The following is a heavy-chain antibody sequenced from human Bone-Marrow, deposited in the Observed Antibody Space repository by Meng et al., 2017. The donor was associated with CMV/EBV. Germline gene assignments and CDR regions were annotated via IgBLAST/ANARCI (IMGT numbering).Heavy chain of an antibody. D-gene: IGHD1-26*01. V-gene: IGHV1-2*02. CDR2: INPNNGGT. CDR1: GFSFTTFY. CDR3: ARGTGSSWFDY. J-gene: IGHJ4*02. Sequence: PSGFSFTTFYMHRLRQAPGQGIEWMGWINPNNGGTNYAQKFQGRVTMTRDTSISTAYMELNYLTSDDTAVYYCARGTGSSWFDYWGQGTLVTVSS.